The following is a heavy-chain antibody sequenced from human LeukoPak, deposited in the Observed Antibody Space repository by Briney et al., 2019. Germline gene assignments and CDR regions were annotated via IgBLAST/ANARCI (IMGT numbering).Heavy chain of an antibody. D-gene: IGHD3-10*01. CDR2: FDPEDGET. Sequence: ASVKVSCKVSGYTLTELSMHWVRQAPGKGLEWMGGFDPEDGETIYAQKFQGRVTMTEDTSKDTAYMELSSLRSEDTAVYYCATDLYGSGSYYFDYWGQGTLVTVSS. CDR1: GYTLTELS. J-gene: IGHJ4*02. CDR3: ATDLYGSGSYYFDY. V-gene: IGHV1-24*01.